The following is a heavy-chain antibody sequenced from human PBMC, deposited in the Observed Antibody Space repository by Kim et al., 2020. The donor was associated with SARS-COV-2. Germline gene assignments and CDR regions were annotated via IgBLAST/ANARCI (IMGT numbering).Heavy chain of an antibody. V-gene: IGHV4-59*13. CDR3: ARGGCTGGVCYTVGYYYYGLDV. J-gene: IGHJ6*01. D-gene: IGHD2-8*02. Sequence: SETLSLTCTVSGGSISSYYWSWIRQPPGKGLEWIGYIYYSGSTNYNPSLKSRVTISVDTSKNQFSLKLSSVTAADTAVYYCARGGCTGGVCYTVGYYYYGLDVWGQGNTGTVSS. CDR1: GGSISSYY. CDR2: IYYSGST.